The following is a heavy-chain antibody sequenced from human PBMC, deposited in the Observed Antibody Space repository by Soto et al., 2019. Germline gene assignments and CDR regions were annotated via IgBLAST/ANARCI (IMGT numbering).Heavy chain of an antibody. CDR2: ISSDGSNK. J-gene: IGHJ4*02. D-gene: IGHD3-10*01. Sequence: QVQLVESGGGVVQPGRSLRLSCAASGFTFSSYAMHWVRQATGKGLEWVAVISSDGSNKYYADSVKGRFTISRDNSKNTLYLQMNSLRAEDTAVYYCARGITMVRGVIIDYFDYWGQGTLVTVSS. CDR1: GFTFSSYA. CDR3: ARGITMVRGVIIDYFDY. V-gene: IGHV3-30-3*01.